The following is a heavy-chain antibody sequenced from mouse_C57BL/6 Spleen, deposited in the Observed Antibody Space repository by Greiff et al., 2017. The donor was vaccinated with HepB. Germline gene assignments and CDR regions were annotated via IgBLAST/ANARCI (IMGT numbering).Heavy chain of an antibody. V-gene: IGHV1-80*01. D-gene: IGHD2-3*01. CDR2: IYPGDGDT. CDR3: AREGYYALFAY. CDR1: GYAFSSYW. J-gene: IGHJ3*01. Sequence: QVHVKQSGAELVKPGASVKISCKASGYAFSSYWMNWVKQRPGKGLEWIGQIYPGDGDTNYNGKFKGKATLTADKSSSTAYMQLSSLTSEDSAVYFCAREGYYALFAYWGQGTLVTVSA.